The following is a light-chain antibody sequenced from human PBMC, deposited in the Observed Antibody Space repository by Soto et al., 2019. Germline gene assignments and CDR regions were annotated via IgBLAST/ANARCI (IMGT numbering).Light chain of an antibody. J-gene: IGKJ2*03. CDR1: QSIGRF. CDR2: AAS. V-gene: IGKV1-39*01. CDR3: RQSYDSPGSS. Sequence: DIEMTQSPPFLYAYVGDRVTITCRASQSIGRFLNWYRQKPGEAPEILIYAASTLQIGVPSRFSGTGSGTDFTLTISNVQPEDFASYYCRQSYDSPGSSFGKGTKLQIK.